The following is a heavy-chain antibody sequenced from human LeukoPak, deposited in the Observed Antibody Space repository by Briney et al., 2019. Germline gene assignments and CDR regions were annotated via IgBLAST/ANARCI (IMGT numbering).Heavy chain of an antibody. Sequence: PGGSLRLSCAASGFTFSSYAMHWVRQAPGQGLEYVSAITSNGGSPYYANSVRGRFTISRDNSKNTLYLQMGRLRVEDMAVYYCAREYCSGGDCQYYFDYWGQGTLVTVSS. D-gene: IGHD2-15*01. CDR3: AREYCSGGDCQYYFDY. CDR1: GFTFSSYA. CDR2: ITSNGGSP. J-gene: IGHJ4*02. V-gene: IGHV3-64*01.